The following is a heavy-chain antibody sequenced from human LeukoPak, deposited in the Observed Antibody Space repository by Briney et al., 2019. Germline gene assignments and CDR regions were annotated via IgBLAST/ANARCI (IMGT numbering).Heavy chain of an antibody. D-gene: IGHD3-22*01. V-gene: IGHV1-46*01. J-gene: IGHJ4*02. CDR1: GYTFTSYY. Sequence: ASVKVSCKASGYTFTSYYMHWVRQAPGQGLEWMGIINPSGGSTSYAQKFQGRVTMTRDTSTSTVYMELSSLRSEDTAVYYCAGAPAPGGFYDSSGYYFYWGQGTLVTVSS. CDR2: INPSGGST. CDR3: AGAPAPGGFYDSSGYYFY.